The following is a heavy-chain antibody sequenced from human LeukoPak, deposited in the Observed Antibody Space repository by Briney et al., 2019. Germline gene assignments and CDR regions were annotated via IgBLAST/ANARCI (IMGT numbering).Heavy chain of an antibody. CDR3: ARDFNDYVWGSYLLPIDY. V-gene: IGHV1-18*01. J-gene: IGHJ4*02. Sequence: ASVKVSCKASGYTFTSYGISWVRQAPGQGLEWMGWISAYNGNTNYAQKLQGSVTMTTDTSTSTAYMELRSLRSDDTAVYYCARDFNDYVWGSYLLPIDYWGQGTLVTVSS. CDR2: ISAYNGNT. D-gene: IGHD3-16*02. CDR1: GYTFTSYG.